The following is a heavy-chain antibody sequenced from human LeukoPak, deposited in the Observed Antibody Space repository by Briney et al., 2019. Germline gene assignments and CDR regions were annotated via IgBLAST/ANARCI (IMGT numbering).Heavy chain of an antibody. D-gene: IGHD3-3*01. CDR1: GFTVSNNY. J-gene: IGHJ6*02. CDR3: ARAPGEWSANYYYGMDV. CDR2: IYSGGIT. V-gene: IGHV3-66*01. Sequence: GGSLRLSCAASGFTVSNNYMSWVRQAPGKGLEWVSGIYSGGITYYADSVEGRFTISRDNSRNTVFLQMNSLRAEDTAVYYCARAPGEWSANYYYGMDVWGQGTTVTVSS.